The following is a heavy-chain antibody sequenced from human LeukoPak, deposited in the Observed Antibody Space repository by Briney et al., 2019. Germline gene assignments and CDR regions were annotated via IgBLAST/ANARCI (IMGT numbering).Heavy chain of an antibody. J-gene: IGHJ2*01. CDR3: ARRRVVVVAATVPSLKRYWYFDL. Sequence: SSETLSLTCAVYGGSFSGYYWSWIRQPPGKGLEWIGEINHSGSTNYDPSLKSRVTISVDTSKNQFSLKLSSVTAVDTAVYYCARRRVVVVAATVPSLKRYWYFDLWGRGTLVTVSS. V-gene: IGHV4-34*01. D-gene: IGHD2-15*01. CDR2: INHSGST. CDR1: GGSFSGYY.